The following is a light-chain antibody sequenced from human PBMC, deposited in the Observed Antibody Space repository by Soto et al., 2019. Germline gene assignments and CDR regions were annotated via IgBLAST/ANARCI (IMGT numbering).Light chain of an antibody. CDR1: QSVSSSY. CDR2: GAS. Sequence: PGERATLSCRASQSVSSSYLAWYQQKPGQAPRLLIYGASSRAPGIPDRFSGSGSGTDFTLTISRLEPEDFAVYYCQQYGSSRTFGQGTKV. CDR3: QQYGSSRT. J-gene: IGKJ1*01. V-gene: IGKV3-20*01.